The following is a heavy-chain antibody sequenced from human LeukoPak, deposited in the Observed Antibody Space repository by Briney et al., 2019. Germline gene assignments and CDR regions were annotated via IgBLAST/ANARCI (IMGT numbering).Heavy chain of an antibody. V-gene: IGHV3-23*01. CDR1: GFTFTDYA. J-gene: IGHJ4*02. CDR3: AKDNFGLVPYCFDS. D-gene: IGHD2-21*01. CDR2: IGGGGFNI. Sequence: GGSLRLSCVASGFTFTDYAMSWVRQAPGKGLEWVSSIGGGGFNIHYADSVKGRFSISRDTSTNTLYLEMNSLRADDSALYYCAKDNFGLVPYCFDSWGQGTLVTVSS.